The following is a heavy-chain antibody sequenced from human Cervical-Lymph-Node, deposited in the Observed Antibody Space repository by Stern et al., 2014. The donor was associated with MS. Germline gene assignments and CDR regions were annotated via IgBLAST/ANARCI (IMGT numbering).Heavy chain of an antibody. CDR3: ARVAVAGTFRYYYYGMDV. CDR2: IYYSGST. D-gene: IGHD6-19*01. V-gene: IGHV4-59*01. Sequence: QLQLQESGPGLVKPSETLSLTCTVSGGSISSYYWSWIRQPPGKGLEWIGDIYYSGSTNYNPSLKSRVTISVDTSKNQFSLKLSSVTAADTAVYYCARVAVAGTFRYYYYGMDVWGQGTTVTVSS. J-gene: IGHJ6*02. CDR1: GGSISSYY.